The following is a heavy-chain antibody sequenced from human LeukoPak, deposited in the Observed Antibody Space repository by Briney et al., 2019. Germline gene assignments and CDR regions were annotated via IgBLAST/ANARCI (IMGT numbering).Heavy chain of an antibody. CDR2: MNPNSGNT. D-gene: IGHD6-19*01. V-gene: IGHV1-8*01. CDR3: ARGLQGRQWLVPYPFDY. Sequence: ASVKVSCKASGYTFTSYDINWVRQATGQGLEWMGWMNPNSGNTGYAQKFQGRVTMTRNTSISTAYMELSSLRSEDTAVYYCARGLQGRQWLVPYPFDYWGQGTLVTASS. J-gene: IGHJ4*02. CDR1: GYTFTSYD.